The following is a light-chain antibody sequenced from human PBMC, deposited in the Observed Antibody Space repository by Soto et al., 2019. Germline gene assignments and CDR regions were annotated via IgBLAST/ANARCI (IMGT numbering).Light chain of an antibody. V-gene: IGLV1-40*01. Sequence: QSVLTHPPSVSGAPGRRVTISCTRSSSNIGAGYDVHWYQHLPGTAPKLLIYDNTNRPSGVPDRFSGSKSGTSASLAITGLQAEDEADYYCSSYTSSTPYVFGTGTKVTVL. CDR2: DNT. CDR3: SSYTSSTPYV. CDR1: SSNIGAGYD. J-gene: IGLJ1*01.